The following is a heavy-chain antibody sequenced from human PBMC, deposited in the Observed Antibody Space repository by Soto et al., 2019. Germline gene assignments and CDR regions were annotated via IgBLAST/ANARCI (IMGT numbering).Heavy chain of an antibody. J-gene: IGHJ4*02. V-gene: IGHV3-53*01. D-gene: IGHD3-10*01. CDR2: IYSGGYT. CDR1: GFTVSNNY. Sequence: EVQLVESGGGLIQPGGSLRLSCAVSGFTVSNNYMSWVRQAPGKGLEGVSVIYSGGYTAYGDSVKGRFTISRDNSKNTLLLQNNTRRAHGPAVYFCGTPPGGGGYWGQGTLVTVSS. CDR3: GTPPGGGGY.